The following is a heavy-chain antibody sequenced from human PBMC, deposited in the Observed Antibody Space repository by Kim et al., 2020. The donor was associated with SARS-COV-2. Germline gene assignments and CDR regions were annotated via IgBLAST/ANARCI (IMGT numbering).Heavy chain of an antibody. D-gene: IGHD3-10*01. CDR2: ISSTGGST. CDR3: ATHPGSSPWHEFDY. CDR1: GFKFNNFA. Sequence: GGSLRLSCAASGFKFNNFAMSWVRQAPGKGLEWVSGISSTGGSTYEADSAKGRFTISRDNSKDTVHLQMTSLRAEDTAVYWCATHPGSSPWHEFDYWGQGALVTVSS. J-gene: IGHJ4*02. V-gene: IGHV3-23*01.